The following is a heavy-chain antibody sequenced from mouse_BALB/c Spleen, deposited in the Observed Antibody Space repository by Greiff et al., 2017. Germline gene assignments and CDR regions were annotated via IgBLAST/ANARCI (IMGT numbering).Heavy chain of an antibody. J-gene: IGHJ4*01. CDR1: GFNIKDYY. CDR3: NARLNWDAGAMDY. V-gene: IGHV14-4*02. D-gene: IGHD4-1*01. CDR2: IDPENGDT. Sequence: EVQLQQSGAELVRSGASVKLSCTASGFNIKDYYMHWVKQRPEQGLEWIGWIDPENGDTEYAPKFQGKATMTADTSSNTAYLQLSSLTSEDTAVYYCNARLNWDAGAMDYWGQGTSVTVSS.